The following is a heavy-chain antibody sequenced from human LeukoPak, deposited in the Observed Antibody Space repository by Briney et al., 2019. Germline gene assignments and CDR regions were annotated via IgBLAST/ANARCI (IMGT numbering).Heavy chain of an antibody. D-gene: IGHD5-12*01. CDR1: GGTFSSYA. CDR3: ARFGLGVSGYDFSDY. V-gene: IGHV1-69*01. Sequence: SVKVSCKASGGTFSSYAISWVRLAPGQGLEWMGGIIPIFGTANYAQKFQGRVTITADESTSTAYMELSSLRSEDTAVYYCARFGLGVSGYDFSDYWGQGTLVTVSS. J-gene: IGHJ4*02. CDR2: IIPIFGTA.